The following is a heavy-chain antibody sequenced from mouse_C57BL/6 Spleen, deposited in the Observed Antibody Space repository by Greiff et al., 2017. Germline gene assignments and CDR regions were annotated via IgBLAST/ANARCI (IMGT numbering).Heavy chain of an antibody. V-gene: IGHV1-26*01. Sequence: VQLQQSGPELVKPGASVKISCKASGYTFTDYYMNWVKQSHGQSLEWIGDINPNNGGTSYNQKFKGKATLTVDKSSSTAYMEPRRLTSEDSAVYYCARGCLLLYCFDYWGQGTTLTVSA. CDR2: INPNNGGT. D-gene: IGHD1-1*01. CDR1: GYTFTDYY. J-gene: IGHJ2*01. CDR3: ARGCLLLYCFDY.